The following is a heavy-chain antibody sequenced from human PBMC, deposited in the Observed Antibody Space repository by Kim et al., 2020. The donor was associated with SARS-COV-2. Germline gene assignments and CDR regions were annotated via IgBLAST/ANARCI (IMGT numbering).Heavy chain of an antibody. J-gene: IGHJ5*02. CDR2: IYYSGST. V-gene: IGHV4-59*08. CDR1: GGSISYSY. Sequence: SETLSLTCTVSGGSISYSYWSWIRQPPGKGLEWIGYIYYSGSTKYNPSLKSRVTISVDTSKNQFSLKLSSVTAADTAVYYCARHAIGESLNWFDPWGQGTLVTVSP. CDR3: ARHAIGESLNWFDP. D-gene: IGHD3-10*01.